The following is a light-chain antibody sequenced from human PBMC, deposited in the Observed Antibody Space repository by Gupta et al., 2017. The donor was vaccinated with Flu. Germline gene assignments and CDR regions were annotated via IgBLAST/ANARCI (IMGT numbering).Light chain of an antibody. CDR1: QSISSY. Sequence: PSSLSASVGDRVTITCRASQSISSYLNWYQQKPGKAPKLLIYAASSLQSGVPSRFSGSGSGTDFTLTISSLQPEDFATYYCQQSDSTPVTFVQGTKVEIK. V-gene: IGKV1-39*01. CDR2: AAS. CDR3: QQSDSTPVT. J-gene: IGKJ1*01.